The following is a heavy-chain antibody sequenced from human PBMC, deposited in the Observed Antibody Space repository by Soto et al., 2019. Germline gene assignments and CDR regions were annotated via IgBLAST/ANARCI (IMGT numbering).Heavy chain of an antibody. V-gene: IGHV4-59*01. CDR1: GGSISNFY. CDR2: IYDNGST. J-gene: IGHJ4*02. CDR3: AREEYYDMFGFGY. Sequence: QVQLQESGPGLVKPSETLSLTCTVSGGSISNFYWSWIRQPPGKGLEWMGYIYDNGSTNYNPSRKSRVTISGDTFKHQFSLKLSSVTAADTAVSFCAREEYYDMFGFGYWGQGALVTVSS. D-gene: IGHD3-9*01.